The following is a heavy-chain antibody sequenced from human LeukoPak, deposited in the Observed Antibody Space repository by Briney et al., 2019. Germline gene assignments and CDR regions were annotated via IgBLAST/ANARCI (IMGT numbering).Heavy chain of an antibody. CDR3: AREPSSGWYLYYGMDV. J-gene: IGHJ6*02. CDR2: ISSSSSYI. CDR1: GFTFSSYW. V-gene: IGHV3-21*01. Sequence: GGSLRLSCAASGFTFSSYWMSWVRQAPGKGLEWVSSISSSSSYIYYADSVKGRFTISRDNAKNSLYLQMNSLRAEDTAVYYCAREPSSGWYLYYGMDVWGQGTTVTVFS. D-gene: IGHD6-19*01.